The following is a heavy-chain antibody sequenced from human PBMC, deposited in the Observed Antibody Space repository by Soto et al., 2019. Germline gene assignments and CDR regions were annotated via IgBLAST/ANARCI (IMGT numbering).Heavy chain of an antibody. D-gene: IGHD4-17*01. CDR1: GVDFIAHA. CDR3: AKGFDYGDTKHIDH. CDR2: ITNTGLTT. Sequence: PGGTLGLCCAASGVDFIAHALSWVRQAPGKVLEWLSCITNTGLTTHYADSVKGRSTISNDNSRNTLHLQMNNLRVDVTALYYCAKGFDYGDTKHIDHWGQGTLVTVSS. V-gene: IGHV3-23*01. J-gene: IGHJ4*02.